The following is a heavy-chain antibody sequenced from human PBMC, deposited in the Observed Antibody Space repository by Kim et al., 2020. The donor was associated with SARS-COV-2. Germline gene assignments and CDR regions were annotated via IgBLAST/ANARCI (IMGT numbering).Heavy chain of an antibody. CDR2: INPNSGGT. V-gene: IGHV1-2*02. CDR3: ARPYCSTISCPPDS. J-gene: IGHJ4*02. D-gene: IGHD2-2*01. CDR1: GYTFTGYY. Sequence: ASVKVSCKASGYTFTGYYIHWVRQAPGQGLEWMGWINPNSGGTNSAQKFQGRVTMTRDTSISTAYMELSSLRSDDTAVYYCARPYCSTISCPPDSWGQGTLVTVSS.